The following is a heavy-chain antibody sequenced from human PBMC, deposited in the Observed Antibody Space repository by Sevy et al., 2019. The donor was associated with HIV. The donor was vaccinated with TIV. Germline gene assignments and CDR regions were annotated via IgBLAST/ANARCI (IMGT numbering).Heavy chain of an antibody. CDR1: GFTFSIYA. CDR3: AREGSSGWYVFREAQGGNYYGMDV. Sequence: GESLKISCAASGFTFSIYAMSWVRQAPGKGLEWVSTISVSGGSTYYADSVKGRFTISRDNSKNTLYLQMNSLRAEDTAVYYCAREGSSGWYVFREAQGGNYYGMDVWGQGTTVTVSS. CDR2: ISVSGGST. D-gene: IGHD6-19*01. J-gene: IGHJ6*02. V-gene: IGHV3-23*01.